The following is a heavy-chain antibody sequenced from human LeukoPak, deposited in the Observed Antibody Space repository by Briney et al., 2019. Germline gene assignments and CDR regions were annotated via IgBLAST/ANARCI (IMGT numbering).Heavy chain of an antibody. J-gene: IGHJ4*02. CDR3: ASARGYSYGPIPLEY. CDR2: IIPIFGTA. D-gene: IGHD5-18*01. V-gene: IGHV1-69*13. Sequence: SVKVSCKASGGTFSSYAISWVRQAPGQGLEWMGGIIPIFGTANYAQKFQGGVTITADESTSTAYMELSSLRSEDTAVYYCASARGYSYGPIPLEYWGQGTLVTVSS. CDR1: GGTFSSYA.